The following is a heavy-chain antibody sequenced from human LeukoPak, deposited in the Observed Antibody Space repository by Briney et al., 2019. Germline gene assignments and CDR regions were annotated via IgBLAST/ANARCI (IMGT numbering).Heavy chain of an antibody. CDR3: ARDMLAVPSNWFDP. D-gene: IGHD2-8*01. CDR1: GYTFTSYY. Sequence: ASVKVSCKASGYTFTSYYIHWVRQAPGQGLEWMGVINPSGGGTSYAQKFQGRVTMTRDTSTSTVYMDLRSLRSEDAAVYFCARDMLAVPSNWFDPWGQGTLVTVSS. V-gene: IGHV1-46*01. J-gene: IGHJ5*02. CDR2: INPSGGGT.